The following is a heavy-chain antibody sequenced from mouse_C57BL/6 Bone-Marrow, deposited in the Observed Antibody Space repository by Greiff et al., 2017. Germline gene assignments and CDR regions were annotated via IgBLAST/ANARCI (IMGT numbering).Heavy chain of an antibody. CDR3: ARGYYYGSSYERFDY. CDR2: INPNNGGT. J-gene: IGHJ2*01. Sequence: VQLQQSGPELVKPGASVKMSCKASGYTFTDYNMHWVKQSHGKSLEWIGYINPNNGGTSYNQKCKGKATLTVNKSSSTAYMGLRSLTSEDSAVYYCARGYYYGSSYERFDYWGQGTTLTVSS. D-gene: IGHD1-1*01. V-gene: IGHV1-22*01. CDR1: GYTFTDYN.